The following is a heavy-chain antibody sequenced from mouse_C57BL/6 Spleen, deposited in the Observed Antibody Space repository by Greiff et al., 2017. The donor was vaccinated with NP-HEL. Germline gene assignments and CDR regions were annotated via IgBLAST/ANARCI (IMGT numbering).Heavy chain of an antibody. D-gene: IGHD4-1*01. CDR2: INPNNGGT. CDR3: ARQNWDVRGDY. J-gene: IGHJ2*01. Sequence: EVQLQQSGPELVKPGASVKISCKASGYTFTDYYMNWVKQSHGKSLEWIGDINPNNGGTSYNQKFKGKATLTVDKSSSTAYMELRSLTSEDSAVYYCARQNWDVRGDYWGQGTTLTVSS. V-gene: IGHV1-26*01. CDR1: GYTFTDYY.